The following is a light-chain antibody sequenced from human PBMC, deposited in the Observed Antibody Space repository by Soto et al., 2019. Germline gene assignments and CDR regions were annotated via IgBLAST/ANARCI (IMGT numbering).Light chain of an antibody. CDR3: QQYNSYPYT. V-gene: IGKV1-5*01. Sequence: GDRVTITCRASQSISSWLAWYQQKPGKAPKLLIYDASSLESGVPSRFSGSGSGTEFTLTISSLQPDDFATYYCQQYNSYPYTFGQGTKWISN. CDR1: QSISSW. J-gene: IGKJ2*01. CDR2: DAS.